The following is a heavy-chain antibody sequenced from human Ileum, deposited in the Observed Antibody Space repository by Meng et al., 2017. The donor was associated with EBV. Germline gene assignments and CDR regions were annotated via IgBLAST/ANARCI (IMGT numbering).Heavy chain of an antibody. D-gene: IGHD3-10*01. Sequence: QVQLQESGPGRVKPAEALSLTCNVSGGSVRNGNNFWGWIRQPPGKGLEWIGSIYYSGTAHYNPSLKSRVTISIDTSKNQFSLKLSSVTAADTAVYYCARESGVISPFDSWGQGTLVTVSS. CDR2: IYYSGTA. CDR3: ARESGVISPFDS. CDR1: GGSVRNGNNF. J-gene: IGHJ4*02. V-gene: IGHV4-39*07.